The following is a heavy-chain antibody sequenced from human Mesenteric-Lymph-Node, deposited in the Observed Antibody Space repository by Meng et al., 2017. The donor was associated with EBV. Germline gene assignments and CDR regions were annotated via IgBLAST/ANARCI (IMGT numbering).Heavy chain of an antibody. CDR1: GYTFTSYN. CDR2: MNPDSGDT. J-gene: IGHJ4*02. V-gene: IGHV1-8*01. Sequence: QGQLGQSGAEVKKPGASVKVSCKASGYTFTSYNINWVRQATGRGLEWIGWMNPDSGDTGYGQKFQDRVSMTRNTYISTAYMELSSLSHEDTAIYYCAKTRSGSPWDFDNWGQGTLVTVSS. D-gene: IGHD1-26*01. CDR3: AKTRSGSPWDFDN.